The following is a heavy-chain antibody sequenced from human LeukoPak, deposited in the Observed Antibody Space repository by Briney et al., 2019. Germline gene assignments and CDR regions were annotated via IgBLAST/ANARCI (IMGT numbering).Heavy chain of an antibody. V-gene: IGHV4-59*01. J-gene: IGHJ4*02. CDR2: IYHSGST. CDR3: ARGGWNKFDY. Sequence: PSETLSLTCTVSGGSISTYYWSWIRQPPGKGLEWIGYIYHSGSTKYNPSLKSRVTISVDTSKNQFSLKLSSVTAADTAVYYCARGGWNKFDYWGQGTLVTVSS. CDR1: GGSISTYY. D-gene: IGHD3-22*01.